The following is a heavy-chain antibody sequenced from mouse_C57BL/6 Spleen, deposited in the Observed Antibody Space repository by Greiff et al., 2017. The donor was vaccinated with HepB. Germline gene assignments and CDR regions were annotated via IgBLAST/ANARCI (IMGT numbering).Heavy chain of an antibody. J-gene: IGHJ3*01. CDR2: IHPNSGST. CDR3: APYDYDGAWFAY. V-gene: IGHV1-64*01. CDR1: GYTFTSYW. Sequence: QVQLQQPGAELVKPGASVKLSCKASGYTFTSYWMHWVKQRPGQGLEWIGMIHPNSGSTNYNEKFKSKATLTVDKSSSTAYMQLSSLTCEESAVYYCAPYDYDGAWFAYWGQGTLVTVSA. D-gene: IGHD2-4*01.